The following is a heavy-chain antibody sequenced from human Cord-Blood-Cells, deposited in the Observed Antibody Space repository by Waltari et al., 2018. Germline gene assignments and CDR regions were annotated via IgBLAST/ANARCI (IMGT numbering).Heavy chain of an antibody. V-gene: IGHV4-34*01. CDR3: ARRERAAAGTGLDY. D-gene: IGHD6-13*01. CDR1: GGSFSGYY. J-gene: IGHJ4*02. Sequence: QVQLQQWGAGLLKPSETLSLTCAVYGGSFSGYYWSWIRQPPGKGLEWLGEINHSGSTNYNPSLKSRVTISVDTSKNQFSLKLSSVTAADTAVYYCARRERAAAGTGLDYWGQGTLVTVSS. CDR2: INHSGST.